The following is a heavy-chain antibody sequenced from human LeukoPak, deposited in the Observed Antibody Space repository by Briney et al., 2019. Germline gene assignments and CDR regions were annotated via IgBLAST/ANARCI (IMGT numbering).Heavy chain of an antibody. CDR3: ARVYGSGSGPRQLAH. D-gene: IGHD3-10*01. CDR1: GYTLTELS. V-gene: IGHV1-24*01. CDR2: FYPEDGET. Sequence: ASVKVSCKVSGYTLTELSMHWVRQAPGKGLEWMGGFYPEDGETIYAQKFQGRVTMTEDTSTDTAYMELSSLRSEDTAVYYCARVYGSGSGPRQLAHWGQGTLVTVSS. J-gene: IGHJ4*02.